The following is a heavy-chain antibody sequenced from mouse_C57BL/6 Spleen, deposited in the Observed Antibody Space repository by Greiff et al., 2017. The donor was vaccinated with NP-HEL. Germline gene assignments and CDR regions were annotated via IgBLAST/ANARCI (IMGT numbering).Heavy chain of an antibody. CDR2: IRNKANGYSS. J-gene: IGHJ4*01. D-gene: IGHD2-3*01. CDR1: GFTFTDYY. CDR3: ARALDGYYYAMDY. V-gene: IGHV7-3*01. Sequence: EVQLVESGGGLVQPGGSLSLSCAASGFTFTDYYMSWVRQPPGKALEWLGFIRNKANGYSSEYSVSVKGRFTISRDNSKSILYLQMNALRAEDSATYDSARALDGYYYAMDYWGQGTSVTVSS.